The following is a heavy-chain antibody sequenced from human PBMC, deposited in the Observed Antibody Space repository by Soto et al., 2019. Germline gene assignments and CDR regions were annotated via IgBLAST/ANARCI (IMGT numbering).Heavy chain of an antibody. V-gene: IGHV3-21*01. Sequence: EVQLVESGGGLVKPGGSLRLACAASGFTFSTYSMNCVRQAPGKGLEWISSISSSGGSLSHAESVKGRFTIYRDNAKKSLYLQMDSLRAEDTAVYYCARGRSINTNMDYWGKGTLVTVSS. CDR3: ARGRSINTNMDY. D-gene: IGHD2-2*01. CDR2: ISSSGGSL. J-gene: IGHJ4*02. CDR1: GFTFSTYS.